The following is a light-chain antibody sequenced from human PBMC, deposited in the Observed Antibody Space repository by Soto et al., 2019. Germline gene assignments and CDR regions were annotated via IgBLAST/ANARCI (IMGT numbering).Light chain of an antibody. J-gene: IGLJ2*01. CDR1: SSNIGAGYD. V-gene: IGLV1-40*01. Sequence: QSVLTQPPSVSGAPGQRVTISCTGSSSNIGAGYDVHWYQHLPGTAPKLLIYGNSIRPSGVPDRFSASRFGTSASLAITGLQAEDEAHYYCQSYDSSLSGSLVFGGGTKLTVL. CDR3: QSYDSSLSGSLV. CDR2: GNS.